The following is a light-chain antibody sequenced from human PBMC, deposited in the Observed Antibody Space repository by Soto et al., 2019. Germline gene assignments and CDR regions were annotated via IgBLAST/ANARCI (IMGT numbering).Light chain of an antibody. Sequence: VLTQSPATLSLSPGDRATLSCRASQSVFGYLAWYQHKPGQAPRLLIYDAYKRATGVPARFSGSGSETDFTLIISSLEPEDFAVYYCQQRSASPPLTFGGGTRVDIK. J-gene: IGKJ4*01. CDR1: QSVFGY. CDR3: QQRSASPPLT. V-gene: IGKV3-11*01. CDR2: DAY.